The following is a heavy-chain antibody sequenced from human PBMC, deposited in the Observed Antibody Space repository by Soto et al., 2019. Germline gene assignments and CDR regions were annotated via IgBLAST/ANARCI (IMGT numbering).Heavy chain of an antibody. CDR3: VTCPFAAAARRFEP. J-gene: IGHJ5*02. D-gene: IGHD2-15*01. CDR2: IYPGDSNT. CDR1: GYSFTSYW. V-gene: IGHV5-51*01. Sequence: GESLKISCKGSGYSFTSYWIGWVRQMPGKGLEWMGIIYPGDSNTRYSPSFQGLVSISADKSISTAYLQWSSLKASDTVMYYCVTCPFAAAARRFEPWSQGTLVTVSS.